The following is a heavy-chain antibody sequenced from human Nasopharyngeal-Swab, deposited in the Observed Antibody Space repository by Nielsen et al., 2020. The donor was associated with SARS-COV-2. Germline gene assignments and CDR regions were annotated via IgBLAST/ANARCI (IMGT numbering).Heavy chain of an antibody. CDR2: INPSGSNT. Sequence: ASVKVSCKASGYTFISYYMHWVRQAPGQGLEWMGIINPSGSNTRYAQKFQGRVTMTRDTSTSTVNMELSSLRSEDTAVYYCARVSDLSRSYYYYGMDVWGQGTTVTVSS. D-gene: IGHD3-16*02. CDR3: ARVSDLSRSYYYYGMDV. J-gene: IGHJ6*02. V-gene: IGHV1-46*01. CDR1: GYTFISYY.